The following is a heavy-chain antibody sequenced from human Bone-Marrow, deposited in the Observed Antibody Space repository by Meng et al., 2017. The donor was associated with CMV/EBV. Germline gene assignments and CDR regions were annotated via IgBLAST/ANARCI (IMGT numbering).Heavy chain of an antibody. J-gene: IGHJ6*02. Sequence: SLKISCAASGFTFDDYAMHWVRQAPGKGLEWVSGISWNSGSIGYADSVKGRFTISRDNAKNSLYLQMNSLRAEDTALYYCAKDRTRGAIFGVVIMRKTLMYGMDVWGQGTTVTVSS. CDR2: ISWNSGSI. CDR1: GFTFDDYA. V-gene: IGHV3-9*01. D-gene: IGHD3-3*01. CDR3: AKDRTRGAIFGVVIMRKTLMYGMDV.